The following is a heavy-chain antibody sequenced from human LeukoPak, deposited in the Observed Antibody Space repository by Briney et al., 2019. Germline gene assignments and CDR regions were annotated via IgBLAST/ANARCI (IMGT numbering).Heavy chain of an antibody. D-gene: IGHD4-17*01. CDR2: ISGSGGST. CDR3: AKDPTTVTPSLDY. J-gene: IGHJ4*02. Sequence: SGGSLRLSCAASGFTFSSYAMTWVRQAPGKGLEWVSAISGSGGSTYYADSVKGRFTISRDNSKNTLYLQMNSLRAEDTAIYYCAKDPTTVTPSLDYWGQGTLVTVSS. V-gene: IGHV3-23*01. CDR1: GFTFSSYA.